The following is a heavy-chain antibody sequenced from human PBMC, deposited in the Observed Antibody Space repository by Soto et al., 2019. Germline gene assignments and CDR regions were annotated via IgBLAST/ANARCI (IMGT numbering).Heavy chain of an antibody. D-gene: IGHD4-4*01. CDR3: ATSDRYSNHNLDF. Sequence: EVHLVETGGGLIQPGGSLRLSCAASGFAVTSTYMNWVRQAPGRGLEWVSIVYTGGHTDYADSVRGRFTISRDSSTNTVSLQMNSLRVEDTAVYYCATSDRYSNHNLDFWGQGTLVTVSS. V-gene: IGHV3-53*02. CDR1: GFAVTSTY. J-gene: IGHJ4*02. CDR2: VYTGGHT.